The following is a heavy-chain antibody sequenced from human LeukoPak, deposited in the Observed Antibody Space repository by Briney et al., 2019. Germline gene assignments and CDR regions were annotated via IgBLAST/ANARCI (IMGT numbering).Heavy chain of an antibody. Sequence: SETLSLTCAVYGGSFSGYYWSWLRQPPGKGLEWSGEINHSGSTNYNPSLKSRVTISVDRSKNQFSLKLSSVTAADTAVYYCAREGFGNLDYWGQGTLVTVSS. J-gene: IGHJ4*02. CDR1: GGSFSGYY. V-gene: IGHV4-34*01. CDR2: INHSGST. D-gene: IGHD1-14*01. CDR3: AREGFGNLDY.